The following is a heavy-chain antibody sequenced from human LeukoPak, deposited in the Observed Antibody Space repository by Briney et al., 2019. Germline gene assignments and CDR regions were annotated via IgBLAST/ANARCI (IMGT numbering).Heavy chain of an antibody. J-gene: IGHJ4*02. CDR2: IRSKANSYAT. CDR3: TRHELVAGTMEEDY. Sequence: GGSLRLSCAASGFTFSGPAMHWVRQASGKGLEWVGRIRSKANSYATAYAASVKGRFTISRDDSKNTAYLQMNSLKTEDTAVYYCTRHELVAGTMEEDYWGQGTLVTVSS. D-gene: IGHD6-19*01. V-gene: IGHV3-73*01. CDR1: GFTFSGPA.